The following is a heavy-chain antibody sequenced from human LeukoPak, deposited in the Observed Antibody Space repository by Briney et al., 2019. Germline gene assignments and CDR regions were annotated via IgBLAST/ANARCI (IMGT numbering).Heavy chain of an antibody. J-gene: IGHJ3*02. CDR2: ISYDGSNK. CDR3: ANWPHDAFDI. V-gene: IGHV3-30*18. CDR1: GFTFRTYA. Sequence: GGPLRLSCAASGFTFRTYAMSWVRQAPGKGLEWVAVISYDGSNKYYADSVKGRFTISRDNSKNTLYLQMNSLRVEDTAVYYCANWPHDAFDIWGQGTMVTVSS.